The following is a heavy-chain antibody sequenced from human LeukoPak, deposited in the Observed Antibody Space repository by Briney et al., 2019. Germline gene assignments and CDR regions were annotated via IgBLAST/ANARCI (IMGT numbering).Heavy chain of an antibody. CDR2: IYGGGST. CDR3: ARAAPGGEYYFDY. D-gene: IGHD3-10*01. CDR1: GLSVSSNF. V-gene: IGHV3-53*01. J-gene: IGHJ4*02. Sequence: GGSLRLSCAATGLSVSSNFMSRVRQAPGKGLEWVSVIYGGGSTYYADSVKGRFTISRDTPKNTLYLQMNSLRGEDTAVYYCARAAPGGEYYFDYWGQGTLVTVSS.